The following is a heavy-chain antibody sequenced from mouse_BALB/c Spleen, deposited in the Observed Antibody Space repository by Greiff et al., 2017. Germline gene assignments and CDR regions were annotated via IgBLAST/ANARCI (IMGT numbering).Heavy chain of an antibody. V-gene: IGHV2-9*02. CDR1: GFSLTSYG. Sequence: VQLQESGPGLVAPSQSLSITCTVSGFSLTSYGVHWVRQPPGKGLEWLGVIWAGGSTNYNSALMSRLSISKDNSKSQVFLKMNSLQTDDTAMYYCARAQDYAMEYWGQGTSVTVSS. J-gene: IGHJ4*01. CDR2: IWAGGST. CDR3: ARAQDYAMEY.